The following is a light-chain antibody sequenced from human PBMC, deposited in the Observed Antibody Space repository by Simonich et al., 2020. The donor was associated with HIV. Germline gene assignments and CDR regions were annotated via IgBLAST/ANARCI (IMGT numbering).Light chain of an antibody. V-gene: IGKV3-15*01. J-gene: IGKJ4*01. CDR2: GAS. Sequence: EIVMTQSPATLSVSPGERATLSCRASQSVSSNLAWYQQKPGQAPRLLIYGASTRATCIPARVSGSGSGTEFTLIISSMQSEDFAVYYCQQYNLGLTFGGGTKVEIK. CDR1: QSVSSN. CDR3: QQYNLGLT.